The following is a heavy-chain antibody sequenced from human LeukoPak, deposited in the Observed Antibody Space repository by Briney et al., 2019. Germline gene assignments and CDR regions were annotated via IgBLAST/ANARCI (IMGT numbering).Heavy chain of an antibody. D-gene: IGHD7-27*01. Sequence: ASVNVSCKASGYPFISNAMNWVPQAPGQGLELMGWINTNTGNPTYAQGFTGRFVFSLDTSVSTAYLQISSLKTEDTAVYYCARDNAGDIDYWGQGTLVTVSS. CDR2: INTNTGNP. CDR1: GYPFISNA. J-gene: IGHJ4*02. V-gene: IGHV7-4-1*02. CDR3: ARDNAGDIDY.